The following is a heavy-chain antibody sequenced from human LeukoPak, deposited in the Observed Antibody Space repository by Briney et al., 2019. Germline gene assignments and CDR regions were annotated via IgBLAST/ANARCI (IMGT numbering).Heavy chain of an antibody. J-gene: IGHJ4*02. CDR3: ARHLAPYRPFHD. Sequence: SETLSLTCTVSGASISTYYWTWVRQPPGKGLEWIGSMYTSVTTKYNPSLKSRGTILVDTSKNRSSLNLISVTAADTAVYYCARHLAPYRPFHDWGQGSLVTVSS. V-gene: IGHV4-4*09. D-gene: IGHD1-14*01. CDR2: MYTSVTT. CDR1: GASISTYY.